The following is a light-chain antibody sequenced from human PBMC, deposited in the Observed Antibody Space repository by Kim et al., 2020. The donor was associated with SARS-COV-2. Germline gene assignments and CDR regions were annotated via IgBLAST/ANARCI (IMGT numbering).Light chain of an antibody. CDR2: GTS. Sequence: LFPGKTATLSLMASKSVSSRYLAWYQKKPGQAPRLFIYGTSSRATGVPDRFSGSGSGTDFTLTISRLEPEDFAVYYCQQYGNLITFGQGTRLEIK. J-gene: IGKJ5*01. CDR3: QQYGNLIT. CDR1: KSVSSRY. V-gene: IGKV3-20*01.